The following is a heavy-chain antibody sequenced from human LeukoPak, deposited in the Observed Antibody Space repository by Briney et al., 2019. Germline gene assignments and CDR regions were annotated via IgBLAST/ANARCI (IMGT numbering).Heavy chain of an antibody. Sequence: ASVKVSCKASGYTFTGYYMHWVRQAPGQGLEWMGWINPNSGGANYAQKFQGRVTMTRDTSISTAYMELSRLRSDDTAVYYCAREPYGSGNYYFDYWGQGTLVTVSS. V-gene: IGHV1-2*02. J-gene: IGHJ4*02. D-gene: IGHD3-10*01. CDR3: AREPYGSGNYYFDY. CDR1: GYTFTGYY. CDR2: INPNSGGA.